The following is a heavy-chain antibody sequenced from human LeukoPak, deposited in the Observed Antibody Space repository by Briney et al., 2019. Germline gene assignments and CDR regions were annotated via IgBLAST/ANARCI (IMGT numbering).Heavy chain of an antibody. V-gene: IGHV4-59*01. J-gene: IGHJ3*02. D-gene: IGHD5-12*01. CDR3: ARESGYRDAFDI. CDR2: IFFTGSDNS. CDR1: GGSLTNYY. Sequence: SETLSLTCTVSGGSLTNYYWTWIRQPPGKGLEWIGYIFFTGSDNSNYNPSLRSRVTISVDTSKNQFSLKLSSVTVADTAVYYCARESGYRDAFDIWGQGTMVTVSS.